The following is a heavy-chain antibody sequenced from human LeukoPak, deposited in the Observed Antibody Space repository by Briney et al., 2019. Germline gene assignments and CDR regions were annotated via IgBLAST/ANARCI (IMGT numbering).Heavy chain of an antibody. CDR1: GYTFTGYY. CDR3: ATSGYPYNAFDI. CDR2: IKADSGGT. Sequence: GASVKVSCKASGYTFTGYYMHWVRQAPGQGLEWMGWIKADSGGTNYAEKFQGRVTMTRDTSISTVCMDLSRLRSDDTAVYHCATSGYPYNAFDIWGQGTMVTVSS. J-gene: IGHJ3*02. D-gene: IGHD3-22*01. V-gene: IGHV1-2*02.